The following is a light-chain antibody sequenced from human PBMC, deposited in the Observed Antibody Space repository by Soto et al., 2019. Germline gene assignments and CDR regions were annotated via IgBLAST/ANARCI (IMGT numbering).Light chain of an antibody. CDR3: QQYGSSPWT. CDR2: GAS. V-gene: IGKV3-20*01. CDR1: QSVSSSY. Sequence: EIVLTQSPGTLSLSPGERATLSCRASQSVSSSYLAWYQQKPGQAPRLLIYGASSRATGIPDRISGSGSGTDFTLTISRLEPEDFAVYYCQQYGSSPWTFGQGTKVDIK. J-gene: IGKJ1*01.